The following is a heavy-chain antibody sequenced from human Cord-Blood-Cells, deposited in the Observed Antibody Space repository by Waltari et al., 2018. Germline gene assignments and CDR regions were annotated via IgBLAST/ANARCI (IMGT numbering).Heavy chain of an antibody. CDR1: GFTFSSYA. CDR3: ASWGRDGYIDDFDY. D-gene: IGHD3-16*01. Sequence: EVQLLESGGGLVQPGGSLRLSCAASGFTFSSYAMSWVRQAPGKGLEGVSAISGSGGSTYDADSVKGRFTISRDNSKNTLYLQMNSLRAEDTAIYYCASWGRDGYIDDFDYWGQGTLVTVSS. CDR2: ISGSGGST. J-gene: IGHJ4*02. V-gene: IGHV3-23*01.